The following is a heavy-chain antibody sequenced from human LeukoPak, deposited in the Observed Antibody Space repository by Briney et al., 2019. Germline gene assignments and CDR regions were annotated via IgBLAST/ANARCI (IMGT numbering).Heavy chain of an antibody. CDR2: ISGSGDNI. CDR1: GFTFSSYA. V-gene: IGHV3-23*01. Sequence: GGSLRLSCAASGFTFSSYAMSWVRQPPGKGLEWVSVISGSGDNIYYADSVAGRFTISRDNSKNTLHLQMNSLRVEDTALYYCAKDRRLLPKAQPFDSWGQGTLVTVSS. CDR3: AKDRRLLPKAQPFDS. J-gene: IGHJ4*02.